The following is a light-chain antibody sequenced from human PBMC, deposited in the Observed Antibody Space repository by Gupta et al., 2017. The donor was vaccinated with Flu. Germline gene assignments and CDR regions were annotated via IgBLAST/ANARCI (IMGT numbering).Light chain of an antibody. V-gene: IGLV3-1*01. Sequence: SFELTQPPSVSASPGQTATIPCSGDNLGEKYMSWYQQRPGQSPVLVIYEDTKRPSEIPERFSGSNSGNTATLTIIGSHIMDEAFYYCQAWDSSTAGVVFGGGTMLTVL. CDR3: QAWDSSTAGVV. CDR1: NLGEKY. J-gene: IGLJ3*02. CDR2: EDT.